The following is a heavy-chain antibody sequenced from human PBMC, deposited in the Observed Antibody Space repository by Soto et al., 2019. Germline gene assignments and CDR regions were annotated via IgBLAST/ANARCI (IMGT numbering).Heavy chain of an antibody. Sequence: PGGSLRLSCAASGFTFSSYAMHWVRQAPGKGLEWVAVISYDGSNKYYADSVKGRFTISRDNSKNTLYLQMNSLRAEDTAVYYCARDVPVGSGSYYNLAYWGQGTLVTVSS. D-gene: IGHD3-10*01. V-gene: IGHV3-30-3*01. J-gene: IGHJ4*02. CDR1: GFTFSSYA. CDR3: ARDVPVGSGSYYNLAY. CDR2: ISYDGSNK.